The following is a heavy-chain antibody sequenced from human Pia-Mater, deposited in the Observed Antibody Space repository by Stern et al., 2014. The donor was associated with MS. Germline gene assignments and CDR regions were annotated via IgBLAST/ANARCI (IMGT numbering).Heavy chain of an antibody. V-gene: IGHV1-69*06. CDR3: AREVGSLAMDV. Sequence: QVQLVQSGAEVKKPGSSVKVSCKASGDTFTDYAISWVRQAPGQGPEWMGGITPSFGSADYAQKFQGRLTITADRSTSTAYMDLSSLTSEDTAVYYCAREVGSLAMDVWGQGTTVIVSS. J-gene: IGHJ6*01. CDR2: ITPSFGSA. CDR1: GDTFTDYA. D-gene: IGHD1-1*01.